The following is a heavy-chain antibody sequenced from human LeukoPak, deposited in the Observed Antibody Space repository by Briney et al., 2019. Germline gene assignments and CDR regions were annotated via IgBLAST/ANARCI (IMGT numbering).Heavy chain of an antibody. Sequence: PGGSLRLSCAASGFTVSNNYMSWVRQAPGKGLEWVSVIYSGGSTYYADSVKGRFTISRDNSKNTLYLQMNSLRAEDTAVYYCARDLDYEGLDVWGQGTTVTVSS. V-gene: IGHV3-66*01. CDR2: IYSGGST. CDR3: ARDLDYEGLDV. J-gene: IGHJ6*02. CDR1: GFTVSNNY.